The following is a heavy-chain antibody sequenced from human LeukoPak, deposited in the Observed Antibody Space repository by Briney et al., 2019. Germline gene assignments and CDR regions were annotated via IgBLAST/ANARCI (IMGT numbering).Heavy chain of an antibody. CDR1: GYTFTSYY. J-gene: IGHJ3*02. CDR3: ARWGYSGYDDAFDI. CDR2: INPSGGST. V-gene: IGHV1-46*01. Sequence: ASVKVSCKASGYTFTSYYMHWVRQAPGQGLEWMGIINPSGGSTSYAQKFQGRVTITRNTSISTAYMELSSLRSEDTAVYYCARWGYSGYDDAFDIWGQGTMVTVSS. D-gene: IGHD5-12*01.